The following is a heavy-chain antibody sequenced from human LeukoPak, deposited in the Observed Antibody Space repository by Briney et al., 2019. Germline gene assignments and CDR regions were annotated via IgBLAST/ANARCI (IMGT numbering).Heavy chain of an antibody. Sequence: GGSLRLSCAASGFTFSDYYMSWIRQAPGKGLEWVSSISSSTSYIYYTDSVKGRFTISRDNAMNSLYLQMNSLRAEDTAMYFCAGRYRGTYFDYWGQGTLVTVSS. D-gene: IGHD1-26*01. CDR3: AGRYRGTYFDY. CDR1: GFTFSDYY. CDR2: ISSSTSYI. V-gene: IGHV3-11*06. J-gene: IGHJ4*02.